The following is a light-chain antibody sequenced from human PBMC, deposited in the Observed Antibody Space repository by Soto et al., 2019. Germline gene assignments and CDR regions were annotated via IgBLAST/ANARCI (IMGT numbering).Light chain of an antibody. CDR2: KAS. CDR1: QSISVW. V-gene: IGKV1-5*03. J-gene: IGKJ5*01. Sequence: DIQMTQSPSTLSASVGDRVTITCRASQSISVWLAWYQQKAGKAPNLLIYKASRLESGVPSRFSGSGSGTKFTLTIASLQPDDFATYYCQQYETFSGTFGPGTRLEIK. CDR3: QQYETFSGT.